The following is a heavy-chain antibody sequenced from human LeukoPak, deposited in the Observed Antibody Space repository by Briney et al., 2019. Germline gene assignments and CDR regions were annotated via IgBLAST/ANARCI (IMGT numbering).Heavy chain of an antibody. Sequence: PGGSLRLSYAASGFTFSSYAMSWVRQAPGKGLEWVSAISGSGGTTYYADSVKGRFTISRDNSKNTLYLEMNSLRAEDTAVYYCAKGCASTSCSNFDYLGQGTLVTVSS. D-gene: IGHD2-2*01. CDR1: GFTFSSYA. CDR3: AKGCASTSCSNFDY. V-gene: IGHV3-23*01. J-gene: IGHJ4*02. CDR2: ISGSGGTT.